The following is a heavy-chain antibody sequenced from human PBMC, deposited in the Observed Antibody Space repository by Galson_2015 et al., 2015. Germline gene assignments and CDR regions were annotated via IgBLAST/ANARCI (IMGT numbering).Heavy chain of an antibody. CDR2: IYSGGFT. J-gene: IGHJ4*02. Sequence: KGLEWVSVIYSGGFTSYTDSVKGRFTISRDNSKNTLYLQMNSLRAEDTAVYYCARAGDYGDYYLDYWGQGTLVTVSS. V-gene: IGHV3-53*01. CDR3: ARAGDYGDYYLDY. D-gene: IGHD4-17*01.